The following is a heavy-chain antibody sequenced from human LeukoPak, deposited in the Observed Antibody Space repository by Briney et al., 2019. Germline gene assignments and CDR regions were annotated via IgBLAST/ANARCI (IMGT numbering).Heavy chain of an antibody. CDR2: MKQDGNEE. CDR3: VRGGTFRYSGTSGDY. J-gene: IGHJ4*02. D-gene: IGHD1-26*01. Sequence: GGSLRLSCAASGFTFTSSWMSWVRQAPGKGLEWVANMKQDGNEEYYVDSVKGRFTISRDNAKASVYLQMNSLTADDTAVYYCVRGGTFRYSGTSGDYWGQGTLVTVSS. V-gene: IGHV3-7*03. CDR1: GFTFTSSW.